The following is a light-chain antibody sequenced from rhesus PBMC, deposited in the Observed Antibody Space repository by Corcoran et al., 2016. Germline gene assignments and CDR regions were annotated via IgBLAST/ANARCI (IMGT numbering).Light chain of an antibody. V-gene: IGLV2-32*01. J-gene: IGLJ1*01. CDR3: CSYAGSYTFV. CDR1: SSDIGGYNY. Sequence: QAALTHPRSVSGSPGQSVTISCTGTSSDIGGYNYVSWYQQHPGTAPKLMIYEVSKRPSGVSDRFSGSKSGNTASLTISGLQAEDEADYYCCSYAGSYTFVFGAGTRLTVL. CDR2: EVS.